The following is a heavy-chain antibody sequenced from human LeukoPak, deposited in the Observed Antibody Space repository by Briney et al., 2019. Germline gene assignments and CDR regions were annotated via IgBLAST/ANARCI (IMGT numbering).Heavy chain of an antibody. Sequence: GGSLRLSCAASGFTFSSYWMSWVRQAPGKGLEWVANIKQDGSEKYYVDSVKGRFTISRDNAKKSLYLQMNSLRTEDTAVYYCARVASSGIVGTTKGFDYWGQGTLVTVSS. D-gene: IGHD1-26*01. J-gene: IGHJ4*02. CDR1: GFTFSSYW. V-gene: IGHV3-7*02. CDR3: ARVASSGIVGTTKGFDY. CDR2: IKQDGSEK.